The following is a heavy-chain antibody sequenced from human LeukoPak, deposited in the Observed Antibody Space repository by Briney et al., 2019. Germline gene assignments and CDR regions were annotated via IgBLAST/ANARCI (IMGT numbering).Heavy chain of an antibody. CDR3: ARAKRNGFDI. V-gene: IGHV3-48*01. Sequence: GGSLRLSCAASGFTFSSYSMNWVRQAPGKGLEWVSYIRSSSSTIYYADSVKGRFTISRDNAKNSLYLQMNSLRAEDTAVYYCARAKRNGFDIWGQGTMVTVSS. J-gene: IGHJ3*02. CDR1: GFTFSSYS. CDR2: IRSSSSTI.